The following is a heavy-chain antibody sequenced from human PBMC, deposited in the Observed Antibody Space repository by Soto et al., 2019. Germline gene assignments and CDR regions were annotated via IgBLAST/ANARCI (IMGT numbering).Heavy chain of an antibody. CDR2: IDPIDSYT. CDR3: ARRAHMSRRGETFSYYYYGMDV. D-gene: IGHD3-16*01. J-gene: IGHJ6*02. Sequence: EVQLVQSGAEVKKPGESLRISCKGSGYSFTSYWISWVRQMPGKGLEWMGRIDPIDSYTNYSPSFQGHVTISADKSISTAYLQRSSLKASDTAMYYCARRAHMSRRGETFSYYYYGMDVWGQGTTVTVSS. V-gene: IGHV5-10-1*01. CDR1: GYSFTSYW.